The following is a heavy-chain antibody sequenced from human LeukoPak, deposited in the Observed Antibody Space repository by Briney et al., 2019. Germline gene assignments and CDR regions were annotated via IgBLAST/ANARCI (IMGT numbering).Heavy chain of an antibody. V-gene: IGHV1-2*02. Sequence: ASVKVSCKASGYTFTGYYMHWVRQAPGQGLEWMGWINPNSGGTNYAQKFQGRVTMTRDTSISTAYMELSRLRSDDTAVYYCAREQTFSWMLDYWGQGTLVTVSS. D-gene: IGHD6-13*01. CDR1: GYTFTGYY. CDR3: AREQTFSWMLDY. CDR2: INPNSGGT. J-gene: IGHJ4*02.